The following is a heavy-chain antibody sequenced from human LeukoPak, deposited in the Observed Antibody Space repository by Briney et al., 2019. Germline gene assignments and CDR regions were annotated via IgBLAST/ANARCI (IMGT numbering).Heavy chain of an antibody. D-gene: IGHD1-26*01. V-gene: IGHV3-30*02. Sequence: PRGSLRLSCAASGLTLSSYGMHWVRQAPGKGLEWVTFIRYDGSNKCYADSVKGRFTISRDNSMNTVNLQMNSLRPEDTAVYYCAKGGSRGTYYFDYWGRGILVTVSS. CDR3: AKGGSRGTYYFDY. CDR2: IRYDGSNK. CDR1: GLTLSSYG. J-gene: IGHJ4*02.